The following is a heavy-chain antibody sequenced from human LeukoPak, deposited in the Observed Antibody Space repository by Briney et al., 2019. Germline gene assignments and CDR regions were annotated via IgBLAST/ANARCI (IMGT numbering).Heavy chain of an antibody. Sequence: TGGSLRLSCAASGFTFSDYYMSWIRQAPGKGLEWVSYISSSGSTIYYADSVKGRFTIYRDNAKNSLYLQMNSLRAEDTAVYYCARDGVYSYGHTDYWGQGTLVTVSS. J-gene: IGHJ4*02. V-gene: IGHV3-11*04. CDR3: ARDGVYSYGHTDY. CDR1: GFTFSDYY. CDR2: ISSSGSTI. D-gene: IGHD5-18*01.